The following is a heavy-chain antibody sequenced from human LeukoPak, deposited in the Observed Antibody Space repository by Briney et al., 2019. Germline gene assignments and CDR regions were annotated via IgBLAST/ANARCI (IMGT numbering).Heavy chain of an antibody. J-gene: IGHJ4*02. V-gene: IGHV3-30-3*01. Sequence: PGGSLRLSCAASGFTFSNYAIHWVRQAPGKGLEWVAVISYDGGNKYYADSVKGRFTISRDNSKNTVSLQLNSLRAEDTAVYHCARDRGDILTGYLLYYFDYWGQGTLVTVSS. CDR1: GFTFSNYA. D-gene: IGHD3-9*01. CDR2: ISYDGGNK. CDR3: ARDRGDILTGYLLYYFDY.